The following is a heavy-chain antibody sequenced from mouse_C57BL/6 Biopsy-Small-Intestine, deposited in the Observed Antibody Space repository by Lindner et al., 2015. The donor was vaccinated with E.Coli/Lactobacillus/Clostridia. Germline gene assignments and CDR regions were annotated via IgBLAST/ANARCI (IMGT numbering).Heavy chain of an antibody. CDR2: IYPNNGGS. CDR3: ARRTGPYATDY. Sequence: VQLQESGPELVKPGDSVKMSCKASGYRVTDYYMDWVKQSHGKSLEWIGYIYPNNGGSSYNQKFKGKATVTVDKSSSTAYMELHSLTSADSAVYYCARRTGPYATDYWGQGTSVTVSS. V-gene: IGHV1-34*02. CDR1: GYRVTDYY. J-gene: IGHJ4*01. D-gene: IGHD4-1*01.